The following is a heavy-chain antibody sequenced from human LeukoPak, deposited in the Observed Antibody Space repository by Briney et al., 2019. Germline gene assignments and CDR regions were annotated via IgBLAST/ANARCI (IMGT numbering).Heavy chain of an antibody. D-gene: IGHD6-19*01. Sequence: GGSLRLSCAASGFTFSSYAMHWVRQAPGKGLEWVAVISYDGSNKYYADSVKGRFTISRDNSKNTLYLQMNSLRAEDTAVYYCARKPGYSSGWYFGYWGQGTLVTVSS. CDR2: ISYDGSNK. CDR3: ARKPGYSSGWYFGY. CDR1: GFTFSSYA. J-gene: IGHJ4*02. V-gene: IGHV3-30-3*01.